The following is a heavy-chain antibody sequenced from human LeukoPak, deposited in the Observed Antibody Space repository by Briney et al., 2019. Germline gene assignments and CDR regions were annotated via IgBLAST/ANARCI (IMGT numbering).Heavy chain of an antibody. CDR3: ARDCCQEYYYYYYMDV. J-gene: IGHJ6*03. V-gene: IGHV1-2*02. D-gene: IGHD2-15*01. CDR2: INPNSGGT. CDR1: GYTFTGYY. Sequence: GASVKVSCKASGYTFTGYYMHWVRQAPGQGLEWMGWINPNSGGTNYAQKFQGRVTMTRDTSISTAYMELSRLRSDDTAVYYRARDCCQEYYYYYYMDVWGKGTTVTISS.